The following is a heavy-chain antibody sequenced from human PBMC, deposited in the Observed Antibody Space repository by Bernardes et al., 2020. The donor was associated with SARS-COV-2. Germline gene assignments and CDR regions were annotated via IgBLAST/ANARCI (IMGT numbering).Heavy chain of an antibody. Sequence: SETLSLTCSISGGAISTYYWTWIRQTPGKGLEWIGYIYNTGNTNYNPSPKSRVTMSIDTSKNEFSLKLNSVTAADTAVYYCARDAGLYDSSGYSYGIDVWGPGTTVTVSS. J-gene: IGHJ6*02. CDR2: IYNTGNT. D-gene: IGHD3-22*01. CDR1: GGAISTYY. CDR3: ARDAGLYDSSGYSYGIDV. V-gene: IGHV4-59*01.